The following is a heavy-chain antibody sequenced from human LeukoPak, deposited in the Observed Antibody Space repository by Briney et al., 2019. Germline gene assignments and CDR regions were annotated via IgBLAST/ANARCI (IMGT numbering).Heavy chain of an antibody. CDR3: ARTRDDYTHADY. Sequence: GASVKVSCKASGYTFTAYYIHWVRQAPGQGLEWMGWINPNSGDTNYAQKFQGRVTMTRDTSTSTVYMELSSLRSEDTAVYYCARTRDDYTHADYWGQGTLVTVSS. V-gene: IGHV1-2*02. CDR1: GYTFTAYY. J-gene: IGHJ4*02. CDR2: INPNSGDT. D-gene: IGHD5-24*01.